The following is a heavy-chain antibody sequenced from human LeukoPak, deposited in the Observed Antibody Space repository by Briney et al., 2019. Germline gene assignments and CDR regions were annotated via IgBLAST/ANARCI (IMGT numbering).Heavy chain of an antibody. CDR1: GGSFSGYY. CDR3: ARGTTGTRPFDY. V-gene: IGHV4-34*01. D-gene: IGHD1-1*01. CDR2: INHSGST. Sequence: PSETLSLTRAVYGGSFSGYYWSWIRQPPGKGLEWIGEINHSGSTNYNPSLKSRVTISVDTSKNQFSLKLSSVTAADTAVYYCARGTTGTRPFDYWGQGTLVTVSS. J-gene: IGHJ4*02.